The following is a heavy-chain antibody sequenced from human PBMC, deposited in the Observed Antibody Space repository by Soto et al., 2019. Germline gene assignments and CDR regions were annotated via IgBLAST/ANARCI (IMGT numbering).Heavy chain of an antibody. V-gene: IGHV3-20*01. CDR1: GFTFDDYG. Sequence: EVQLVESGGGVVRPGGSLRLSCAASGFTFDDYGMSWVRQAPGKGLEWVSGINWNGGSTGYADSVKGRFTISRDNAKNSLYLQMNGLRAEDTALYHCARDSSYDDYLTVYFDLWGRGTLVTVSS. D-gene: IGHD4-17*01. J-gene: IGHJ2*01. CDR2: INWNGGST. CDR3: ARDSSYDDYLTVYFDL.